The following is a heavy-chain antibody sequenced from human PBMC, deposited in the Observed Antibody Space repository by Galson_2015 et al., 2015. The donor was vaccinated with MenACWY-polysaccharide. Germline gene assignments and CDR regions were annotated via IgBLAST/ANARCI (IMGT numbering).Heavy chain of an antibody. D-gene: IGHD1-26*01. CDR3: AKGGREVDNWLDP. J-gene: IGHJ5*02. Sequence: SLRLSCAVSGFTFSSYVMSWVRQAPGRGLERVSSITDSGSSTYYVDSVKGRFTISRDNSKNTLFLQMNSLRADDTAVYYCAKGGREVDNWLDPWGQGALVTVSP. CDR1: GFTFSSYV. V-gene: IGHV3-23*01. CDR2: ITDSGSST.